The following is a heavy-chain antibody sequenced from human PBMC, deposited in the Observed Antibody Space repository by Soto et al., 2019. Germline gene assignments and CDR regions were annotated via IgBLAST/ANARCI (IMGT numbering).Heavy chain of an antibody. CDR3: ARAVMAGYFDL. Sequence: GGSMRLSCAASGFTFSSYSMNWVRQAPGKGLEWVSSISSSRNYIYYADSMKGRFTISRDNAKNSLYLQMNSLRVEDTAVYYCARAVMAGYFDLGGRGTLVTVPS. J-gene: IGHJ2*01. CDR1: GFTFSSYS. V-gene: IGHV3-21*01. CDR2: ISSSRNYI. D-gene: IGHD2-21*01.